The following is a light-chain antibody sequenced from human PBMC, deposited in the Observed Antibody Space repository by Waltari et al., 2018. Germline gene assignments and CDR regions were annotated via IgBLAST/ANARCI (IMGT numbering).Light chain of an antibody. Sequence: QSALTQPASVSGSPGQSITISCTGTSSDVGKYNLVSWYQHHPGKAPKCMIYGVSKRPSGFTNRFPGTKSGNTASRTISGLQAEDETAYYCCSYVRSTWVFGGGTKLTVL. CDR2: GVS. CDR1: SSDVGKYNL. J-gene: IGLJ3*02. CDR3: CSYVRSTWV. V-gene: IGLV2-23*02.